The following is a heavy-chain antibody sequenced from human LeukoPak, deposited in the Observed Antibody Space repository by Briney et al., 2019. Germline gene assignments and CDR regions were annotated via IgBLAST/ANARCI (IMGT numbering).Heavy chain of an antibody. CDR2: ISGSGGST. CDR1: GITSNTYV. D-gene: IGHD1-7*01. V-gene: IGHV3-23*01. CDR3: AKDITATTVRGKFDP. J-gene: IGHJ5*01. Sequence: GGSLRLSCAASGITSNTYVMNCVRQAPGKALECLSAISGSGGSTYYAESVKGRFTISRDNSKNTLYLQMNSLSAEDTAIYFCAKDITATTVRGKFDPWGQGTLVTVSS.